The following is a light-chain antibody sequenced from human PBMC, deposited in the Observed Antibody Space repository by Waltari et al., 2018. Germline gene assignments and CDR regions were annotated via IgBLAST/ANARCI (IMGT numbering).Light chain of an antibody. CDR2: DAA. V-gene: IGKV3-20*01. CDR1: QSISRY. Sequence: EIMLTQSPGILSLSPGERATLSCRASQSISRYLAWYQQKPGQAPRLLIYDAASRATGIPDRLSGSGSGTDFSRTISRLEPEESAVYYCQKYGTLPATFGQGTKVEIK. J-gene: IGKJ1*01. CDR3: QKYGTLPAT.